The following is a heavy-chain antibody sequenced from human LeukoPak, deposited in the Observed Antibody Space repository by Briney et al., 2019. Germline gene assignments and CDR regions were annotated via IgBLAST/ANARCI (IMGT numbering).Heavy chain of an antibody. CDR3: ARRSERSHSFYF. J-gene: IGHJ4*02. CDR1: GGSIRSYY. V-gene: IGHV4-59*08. Sequence: SETLSLTCTVSGGSIRSYYWSWIRQPPGKGLEWIGYIYYNGNTNYNPSLKSRVTISVDTSQNQFSLRLSSVTAADTAVYSCARRSERSHSFYFWGQGTLVTVSS. CDR2: IYYNGNT.